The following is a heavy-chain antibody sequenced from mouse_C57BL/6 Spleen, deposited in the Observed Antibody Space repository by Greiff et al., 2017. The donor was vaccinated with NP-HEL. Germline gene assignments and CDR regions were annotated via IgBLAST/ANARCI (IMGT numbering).Heavy chain of an antibody. CDR2: INPSNGGT. J-gene: IGHJ4*01. CDR3: ARSGGPGAMDY. D-gene: IGHD3-1*01. Sequence: VQLQQSGTELVKPGASVKLSCKASGYTFTSYWMHWVKQRPGPGLEWIGNINPSNGGTNYNEKFKSKATMTVDKSSSTAYMQLSSLTSEDSAVYYCARSGGPGAMDYWGQGASVTVSS. V-gene: IGHV1-53*01. CDR1: GYTFTSYW.